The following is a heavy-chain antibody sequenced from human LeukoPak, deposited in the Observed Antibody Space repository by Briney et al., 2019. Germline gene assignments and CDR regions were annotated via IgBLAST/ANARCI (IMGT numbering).Heavy chain of an antibody. CDR3: AKVGPYCGGDCYSIPLYFDY. CDR2: ISWNSGRI. V-gene: IGHV3-9*01. D-gene: IGHD2-21*02. J-gene: IGHJ4*02. Sequence: GRSLRLSCAAAGFTFDDYAMHWVRHAPREGLEWVSGISWNSGRIGNADSVKGRFTISRDNAKNSLYLQMNSLRAEDTALYYCAKVGPYCGGDCYSIPLYFDYWGQGTLVTVSS. CDR1: GFTFDDYA.